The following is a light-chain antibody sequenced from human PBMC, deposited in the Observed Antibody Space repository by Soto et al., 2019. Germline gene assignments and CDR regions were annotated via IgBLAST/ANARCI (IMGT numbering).Light chain of an antibody. J-gene: IGLJ1*01. CDR2: DVS. V-gene: IGLV2-14*01. Sequence: QSVLTQPASVSGSPGQSITISCTGTSSDVGGYNYVSWYQQHPGKAPKLMIYDVSNRPSGVSNRFSGSKSGNTASLTNYGIQAVDEADYYCTSYTSSSTLYFFGTGTKVTVL. CDR1: SSDVGGYNY. CDR3: TSYTSSSTLYF.